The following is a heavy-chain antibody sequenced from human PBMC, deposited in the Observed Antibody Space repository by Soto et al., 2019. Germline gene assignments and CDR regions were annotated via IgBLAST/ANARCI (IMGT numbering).Heavy chain of an antibody. CDR1: GYTFTSYG. Sequence: QVQLVQSGAEVKKPGASVKVSCKASGYTFTSYGISWVRQAPGQGLEWMGWISAYNGNTNYAQKLQGRVTRTTDTSTSTAYMELRSLRSDDTAVYYCARGPVITIFGVVNEGFDPWGQGTLVTVSS. J-gene: IGHJ5*02. CDR2: ISAYNGNT. CDR3: ARGPVITIFGVVNEGFDP. D-gene: IGHD3-3*01. V-gene: IGHV1-18*01.